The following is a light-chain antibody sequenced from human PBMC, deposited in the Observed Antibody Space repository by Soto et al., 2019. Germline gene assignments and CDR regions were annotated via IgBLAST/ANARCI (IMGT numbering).Light chain of an antibody. V-gene: IGKV1-9*01. Sequence: IQLTQSPSSLSASVGDRVTIICRASQGIRRYLAWYQQKPRKAPTLLIYAASTMPSGVPSRFSGSRSATDFALTISSLEPEDFASYYCQQRNSYPPTFGQGTKVEIK. CDR2: AAS. CDR1: QGIRRY. CDR3: QQRNSYPPT. J-gene: IGKJ1*01.